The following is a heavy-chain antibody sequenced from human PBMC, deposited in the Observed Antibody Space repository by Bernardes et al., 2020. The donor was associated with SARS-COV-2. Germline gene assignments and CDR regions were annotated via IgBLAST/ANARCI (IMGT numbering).Heavy chain of an antibody. D-gene: IGHD3-9*01. CDR1: GGSISSGDYY. V-gene: IGHV4-30-4*01. Sequence: SETLSLTCTVSGGSISSGDYYWSWIRQPPGKGLEWIGYIYYSGSTYYNPSLKSRVTISVDTSKNQFSLKLSSVTAADTAVYYCARADDILTGYYPLFDYWGQGTLVTVSS. J-gene: IGHJ4*02. CDR2: IYYSGST. CDR3: ARADDILTGYYPLFDY.